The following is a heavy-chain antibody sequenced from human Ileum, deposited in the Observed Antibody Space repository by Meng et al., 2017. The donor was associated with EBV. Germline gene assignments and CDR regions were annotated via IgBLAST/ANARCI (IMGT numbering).Heavy chain of an antibody. Sequence: GQLQGSGPGLGKPSGTRSLPCAVSGGSIGSSNWWSWVRQAPGKGLEWIGEIHHTESTNYNPSLKSRVTISVDKSKNQFSLKLSSVTAADTAVYYCARESYSDSSGYYSLDYWGQGSLVTVSS. J-gene: IGHJ4*02. D-gene: IGHD3-22*01. CDR3: ARESYSDSSGYYSLDY. CDR2: IHHTEST. V-gene: IGHV4-4*02. CDR1: GGSIGSSNW.